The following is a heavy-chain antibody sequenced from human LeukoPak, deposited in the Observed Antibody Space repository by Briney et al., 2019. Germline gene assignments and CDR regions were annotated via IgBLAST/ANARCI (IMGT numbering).Heavy chain of an antibody. CDR1: GFTFSSYG. CDR2: IWYDGSNK. V-gene: IGHV3-33*06. CDR3: AKVGFPDY. J-gene: IGHJ4*02. Sequence: GGSLRLSCAASGFTFSSYGMHWVRQAPGKGLEWVAVIWYDGSNKYYAESVKGRFTISRDNSKTTLYLQMNSLRAEDTAVYYCAKVGFPDYWGQGTLVTVSS.